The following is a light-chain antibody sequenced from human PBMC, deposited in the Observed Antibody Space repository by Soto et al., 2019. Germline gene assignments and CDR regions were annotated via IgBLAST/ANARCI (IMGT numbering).Light chain of an antibody. J-gene: IGKJ1*01. CDR2: DAS. V-gene: IGKV1-5*01. CDR3: QQYNSFSWT. Sequence: DIQMTQSPSTLSASVGDRVSITCRASQRISSWLAWYQQKPGTAPKVLIFDASSLEDGVPSRFSGNGSGTEFTLTIGSLQPDDFATYYCQQYNSFSWTFGQGTKVEIK. CDR1: QRISSW.